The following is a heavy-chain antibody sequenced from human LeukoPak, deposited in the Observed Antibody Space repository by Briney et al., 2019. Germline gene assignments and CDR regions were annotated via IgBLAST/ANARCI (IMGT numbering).Heavy chain of an antibody. D-gene: IGHD3-10*01. Sequence: ASVKVSCKASGYTFTSYDINWVRQATGQGLEWMGWMNPNSGNTGYAQKFQGRVTITRNTSISTAYMELSSLRSEDTAVYYCARGTMVRGGLIDYWGQGTLVTVSS. CDR3: ARGTMVRGGLIDY. CDR2: MNPNSGNT. CDR1: GYTFTSYD. V-gene: IGHV1-8*03. J-gene: IGHJ4*02.